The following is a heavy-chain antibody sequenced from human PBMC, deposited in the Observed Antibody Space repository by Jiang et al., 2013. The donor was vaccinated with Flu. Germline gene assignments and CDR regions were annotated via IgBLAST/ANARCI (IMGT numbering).Heavy chain of an antibody. V-gene: IGHV1-3*01. CDR3: ARDRSRGIVVVPAAYRRVVNWFDP. CDR2: INAGNGNT. J-gene: IGHJ5*02. Sequence: SGAEVKKPGASVKVSCKASGYTFTSYAMHWVRQAPGQRLEWMGWINAGNGNTKYSQKFQGRVTITRDTSASTAYMELSSLRSEDTAVYYCARDRSRGIVVVPAAYRRVVNWFDPWGQGTLVTVSS. D-gene: IGHD2-2*01. CDR1: GYTFTSYA.